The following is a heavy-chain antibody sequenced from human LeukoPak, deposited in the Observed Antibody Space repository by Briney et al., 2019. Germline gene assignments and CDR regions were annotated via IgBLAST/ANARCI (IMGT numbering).Heavy chain of an antibody. CDR1: GFTFSSYW. V-gene: IGHV3-74*03. Sequence: GGSLRLSCAASGFTFSSYWMHWVRQAPGKGLVWVSRINSDGSSTTYADSVKGRFTISRDNAKNTLYLRMNSLRPEDTAVYYCARDVDYHATSECFDYWGQGTLVTVSS. CDR2: INSDGSST. CDR3: ARDVDYHATSECFDY. J-gene: IGHJ4*02. D-gene: IGHD1-26*01.